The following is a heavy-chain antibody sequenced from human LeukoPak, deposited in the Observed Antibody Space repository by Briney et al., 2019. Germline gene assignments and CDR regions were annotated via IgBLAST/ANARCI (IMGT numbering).Heavy chain of an antibody. Sequence: SETLSLTCAVYGGSFSGYYWSWIRQSPGKGLEWIGEINHSGSANYNPSLKSRATISVDTSKNQFSLKLSSVTAADTAVYYCARADIVATIGGYYYYMDVWGKGTTVTDSS. V-gene: IGHV4-34*01. CDR3: ARADIVATIGGYYYYMDV. D-gene: IGHD5-12*01. J-gene: IGHJ6*03. CDR1: GGSFSGYY. CDR2: INHSGSA.